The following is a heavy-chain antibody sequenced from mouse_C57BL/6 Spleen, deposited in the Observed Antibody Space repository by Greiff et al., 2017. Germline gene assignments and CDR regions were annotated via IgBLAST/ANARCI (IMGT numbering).Heavy chain of an antibody. Sequence: QVQLQQPGAELVMPGASVKLSCKASGYTFTSYWMHWVKQRPGQGLEWIGEIDPSDSYSNYNQKVKGKSTLTVDKSSSTAYMQLSSLTSEDSAVYYCARNYYGSSYPAWFAYWGQGTLVTVSA. V-gene: IGHV1-69*01. CDR2: IDPSDSYS. J-gene: IGHJ3*01. D-gene: IGHD1-1*01. CDR1: GYTFTSYW. CDR3: ARNYYGSSYPAWFAY.